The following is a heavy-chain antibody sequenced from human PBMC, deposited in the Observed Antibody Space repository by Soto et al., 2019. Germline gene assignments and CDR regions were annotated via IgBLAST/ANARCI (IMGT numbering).Heavy chain of an antibody. Sequence: GASVKVSCKASGGTFSSYTISWVRQAPGQGLEWMGRIIPILGIANYAQKFQGRVTITADKSTSTAYMELSSLRSEDTAVYYCAREIHRAVDAPSLSFDTWGQGTMVTVSS. CDR3: AREIHRAVDAPSLSFDT. CDR1: GGTFSSYT. J-gene: IGHJ3*02. V-gene: IGHV1-69*04. D-gene: IGHD6-19*01. CDR2: IIPILGIA.